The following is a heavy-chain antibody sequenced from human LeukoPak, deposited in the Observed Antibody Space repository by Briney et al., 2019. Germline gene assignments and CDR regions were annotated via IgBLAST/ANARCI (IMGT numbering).Heavy chain of an antibody. J-gene: IGHJ6*02. CDR2: IWYDGSNK. D-gene: IGHD2-21*01. Sequence: GGSLRLSCAASGFTFSSYGMHWVRQAPGKGLEWVAVIWYDGSNKYYADSVKGRFTISRDNSKNTLYLQMNSLRDEDTAVYYCARDWADSYYYYYGMDVWGQGTTVTVSS. V-gene: IGHV3-33*01. CDR3: ARDWADSYYYYYGMDV. CDR1: GFTFSSYG.